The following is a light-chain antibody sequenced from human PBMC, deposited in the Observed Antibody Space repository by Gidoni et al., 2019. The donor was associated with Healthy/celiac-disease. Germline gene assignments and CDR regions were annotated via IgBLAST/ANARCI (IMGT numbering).Light chain of an antibody. CDR3: QQSYGTPRT. V-gene: IGKV1-39*01. Sequence: DIQMTQSPSSLSASVGDRVTITCRASQSISSYLNLYQQKPGKAPKLLIYAASSLQSGVPSRLSGSGSETDFTLTISSLQPEDFATYCCQQSYGTPRTFGQGTKLEIK. CDR2: AAS. J-gene: IGKJ2*01. CDR1: QSISSY.